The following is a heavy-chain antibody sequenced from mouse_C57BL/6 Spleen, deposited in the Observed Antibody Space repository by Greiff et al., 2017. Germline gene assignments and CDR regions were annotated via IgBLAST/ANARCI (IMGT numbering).Heavy chain of an antibody. D-gene: IGHD3-2*02. CDR1: GYTFTSYW. CDR2: IDPSDSYT. Sequence: VQLQQSGAELVMPGASVKLSCKASGYTFTSYWMHWVKQRPGQGLEWIGEIDPSDSYTNYNQKFKGKSTLTVDKSSSTAYMQLSSLTSEDSAVYYCARPGPYAMDYWGQGTSVTVSS. V-gene: IGHV1-69*01. J-gene: IGHJ4*01. CDR3: ARPGPYAMDY.